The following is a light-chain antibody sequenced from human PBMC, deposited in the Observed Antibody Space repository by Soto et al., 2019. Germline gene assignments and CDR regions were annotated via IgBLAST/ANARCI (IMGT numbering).Light chain of an antibody. Sequence: QSVLTQPPSVSAAPGQKVTISCSVSSSNIGNNYVSWYQQLPGTAPKLLIYENNKRPSGIPDRFSGSKSGTSATLGITGLQTGDEAYYYCGTWDSSLSAGVFGTGTKVTVL. J-gene: IGLJ1*01. CDR3: GTWDSSLSAGV. CDR1: SSNIGNNY. CDR2: ENN. V-gene: IGLV1-51*02.